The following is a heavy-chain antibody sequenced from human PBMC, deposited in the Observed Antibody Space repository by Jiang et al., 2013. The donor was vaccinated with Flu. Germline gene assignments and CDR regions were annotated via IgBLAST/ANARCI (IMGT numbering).Heavy chain of an antibody. J-gene: IGHJ3*02. D-gene: IGHD1-26*01. V-gene: IGHV5-10-1*01. CDR3: ARHGQWELHYDAFDI. CDR2: IDPSDSYT. Sequence: GAEVKKPGESLRISCKGSGYSFTSYWISWVRQMPGKGLEWMGRIDPSDSYTNYSPSFQGHVTISADKSISTAYLQWSSLKASDTVMYYCARHGQWELHYDAFDIWGQGTMVTVSS. CDR1: GYSFTSYW.